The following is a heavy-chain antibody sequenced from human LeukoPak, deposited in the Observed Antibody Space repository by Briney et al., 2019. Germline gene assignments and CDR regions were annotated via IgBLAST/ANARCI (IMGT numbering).Heavy chain of an antibody. D-gene: IGHD2-15*01. Sequence: ASVKVSCKASGGTFSSYAIIWVRQAPGQGLEWMGRIIPILGIANYAQKFQGRVTITADKSTSTAYMELSSLRSEDTAVYYCARATAMAHYCSGGSCYSGIFDYWGQGTLVTVSS. CDR3: ARATAMAHYCSGGSCYSGIFDY. CDR1: GGTFSSYA. V-gene: IGHV1-69*04. J-gene: IGHJ4*02. CDR2: IIPILGIA.